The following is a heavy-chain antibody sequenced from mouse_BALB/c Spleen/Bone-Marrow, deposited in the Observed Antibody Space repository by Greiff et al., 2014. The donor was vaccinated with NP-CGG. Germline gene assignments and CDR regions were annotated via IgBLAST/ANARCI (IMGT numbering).Heavy chain of an antibody. V-gene: IGHV5-17*02. Sequence: EVKLMESGGGLVQPGGSRKLSCAASGFTFSSCGMHWVRQAPEKGLEWVAYISSGSSTVYYADKVMGRFTISRDNPKNTLFLQMTSLRSEDTAMYYCARSGSSSGYFDYWGQGTTLTVSS. CDR2: ISSGSSTV. CDR3: ARSGSSSGYFDY. D-gene: IGHD1-1*01. J-gene: IGHJ2*01. CDR1: GFTFSSCG.